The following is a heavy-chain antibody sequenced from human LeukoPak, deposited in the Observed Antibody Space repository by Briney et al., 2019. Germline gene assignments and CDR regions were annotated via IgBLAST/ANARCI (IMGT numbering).Heavy chain of an antibody. CDR1: GFTFISYG. Sequence: PGGSLRLSCAASGFTFISYGMHWVRQAPGKGLEWVAFIRYDGSKYYADYVKGRFTISRDNSKKTLYLQMNSLRAENTAVSYCAKVVLGGSGYFLFDSWGRGTLVTVSS. D-gene: IGHD3-3*01. J-gene: IGHJ4*02. CDR3: AKVVLGGSGYFLFDS. V-gene: IGHV3-30*02. CDR2: IRYDGSK.